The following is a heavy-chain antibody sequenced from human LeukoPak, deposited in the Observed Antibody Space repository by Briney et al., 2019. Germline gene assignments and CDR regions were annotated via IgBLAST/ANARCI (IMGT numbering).Heavy chain of an antibody. CDR2: MYYSGST. J-gene: IGHJ5*02. CDR3: TRDLRQKRGYSGYDGPQGGWFDP. V-gene: IGHV4-31*03. CDR1: GGSISSGGYY. D-gene: IGHD5-12*01. Sequence: SQTLSLTCTVSGGSISSGGYYWSWIRQHPGKGPEWIGYMYYSGSTSYNPPLKSRVTISVDTSKNQFSLKLNSVTAADTAVYYCTRDLRQKRGYSGYDGPQGGWFDPWGQGTLVTVSS.